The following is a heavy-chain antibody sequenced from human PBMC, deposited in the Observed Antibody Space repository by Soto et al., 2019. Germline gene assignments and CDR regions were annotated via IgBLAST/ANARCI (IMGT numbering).Heavy chain of an antibody. Sequence: QVQLVQSGAEVKKPGSSVKVSCKAPGGTFSSYAISWVRQAPGQGLEWMGGISPIFGTANYAQKFQGRVTITADESTGTGYMELSSLRSEDTAVYYCARSQGGSSSLDIYYYYYYGMDVWGQGTTVTVSS. D-gene: IGHD2-15*01. CDR2: ISPIFGTA. CDR3: ARSQGGSSSLDIYYYYYYGMDV. J-gene: IGHJ6*02. CDR1: GGTFSSYA. V-gene: IGHV1-69*01.